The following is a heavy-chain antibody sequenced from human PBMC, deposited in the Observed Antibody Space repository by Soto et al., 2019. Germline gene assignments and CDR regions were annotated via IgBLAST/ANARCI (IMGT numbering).Heavy chain of an antibody. CDR2: ISWNSGSI. CDR1: GFTFDDYA. Sequence: EVQLVESGGGLVQPGRSLRLSCAASGFTFDDYAMHWVRQAPGKGLEWVSGISWNSGSIGYADSVKGRFTITRDTAKNSLYLQMSSLGADDTALYYCEKDVPARVIVATGGGAFDIWGQGTMVTVSS. V-gene: IGHV3-9*01. J-gene: IGHJ3*02. CDR3: EKDVPARVIVATGGGAFDI. D-gene: IGHD5-12*01.